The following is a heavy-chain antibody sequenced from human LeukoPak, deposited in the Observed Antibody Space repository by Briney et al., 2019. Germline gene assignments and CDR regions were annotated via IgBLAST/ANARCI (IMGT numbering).Heavy chain of an antibody. J-gene: IGHJ4*02. CDR3: AKEPNHSSGYWDY. Sequence: GRSLRLSCAASGFTFSSYWMHWVRQAPGKGLVWVSRINSDGSSTSYADSVKGRFTISRDNAKNTLYLQMNSLRAEDTAIYYCAKEPNHSSGYWDYWGQGTLVTVSS. CDR1: GFTFSSYW. CDR2: INSDGSST. D-gene: IGHD3-22*01. V-gene: IGHV3-74*01.